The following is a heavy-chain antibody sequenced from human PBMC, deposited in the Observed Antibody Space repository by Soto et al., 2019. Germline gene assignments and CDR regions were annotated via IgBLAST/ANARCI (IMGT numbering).Heavy chain of an antibody. V-gene: IGHV3-7*01. CDR3: ATCPPRGSRTYNFQR. J-gene: IGHJ1*01. Sequence: EVQLVESGGGLVQPGGSLRLSCAASGFTFSSYWMSWVRQAPGKGLEWVANIKEDGSDKYYVDSVKGRFTISRDNAKNSLYLQMNSLRAEDTAVYYCATCPPRGSRTYNFQRWGQGTLVTVSS. D-gene: IGHD3-16*01. CDR2: IKEDGSDK. CDR1: GFTFSSYW.